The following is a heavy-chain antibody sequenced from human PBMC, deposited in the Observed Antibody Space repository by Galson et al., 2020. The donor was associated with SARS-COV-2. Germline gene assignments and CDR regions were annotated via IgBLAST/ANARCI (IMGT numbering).Heavy chain of an antibody. D-gene: IGHD6-6*01. V-gene: IGHV3-23*01. Sequence: GGSLRLSCAASGFTFSSYAMSWVRQAPGKGLEWVSAISGSGGSTYYADSVKGRFTISRDNSKNTLYLQMNSLRAEDTAVYYCAKDVLYSSSSDYFDYWGQGTLVTVSS. CDR3: AKDVLYSSSSDYFDY. J-gene: IGHJ4*02. CDR1: GFTFSSYA. CDR2: ISGSGGST.